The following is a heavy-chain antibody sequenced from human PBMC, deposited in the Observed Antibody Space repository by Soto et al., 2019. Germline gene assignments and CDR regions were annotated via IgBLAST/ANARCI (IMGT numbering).Heavy chain of an antibody. CDR1: GFTFSSYA. D-gene: IGHD6-13*01. J-gene: IGHJ6*02. CDR2: ISYDGSNK. V-gene: IGHV3-30-3*01. CDR3: ARGIAAAGTPYSYYYYGMDV. Sequence: LRLSCAASGFTFSSYAMHWVRQAPGKGLEWVAVISYDGSNKYYADSVKGRFTISRDNSKNTLYLQMNSLRAEDTAVYYCARGIAAAGTPYSYYYYGMDVWGQGTTVTVSS.